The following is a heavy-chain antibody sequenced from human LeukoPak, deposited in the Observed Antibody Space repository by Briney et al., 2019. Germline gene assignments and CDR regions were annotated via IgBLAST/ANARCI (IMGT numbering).Heavy chain of an antibody. V-gene: IGHV3-43*01. Sequence: GGSLRLSCAASGFTFDDYTMHWVRQAPGKGLEWVSLISWDGGSTYYADSVKGRFTISRDNSKNSLYLQMNSLRTEDTALYYCARAGYDFWGGYLFDYWGQGTLVTVSS. CDR2: ISWDGGST. D-gene: IGHD3-3*01. J-gene: IGHJ4*02. CDR3: ARAGYDFWGGYLFDY. CDR1: GFTFDDYT.